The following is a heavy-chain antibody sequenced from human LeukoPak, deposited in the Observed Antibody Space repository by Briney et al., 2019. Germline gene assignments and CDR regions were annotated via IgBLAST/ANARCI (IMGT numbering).Heavy chain of an antibody. CDR2: IYYSGST. J-gene: IGHJ4*02. V-gene: IGHV4-59*01. D-gene: IGHD3-10*01. Sequence: SETLSLTCTVSGGSLSSYYWGWIRQPPGKGLEWIGYIYYSGSTNYNPSLKSRVTISVDTSKNQFSLKLSSVTAADTAVYYCARDRNRGDFDYWGQGTLVTVSS. CDR3: ARDRNRGDFDY. CDR1: GGSLSSYY.